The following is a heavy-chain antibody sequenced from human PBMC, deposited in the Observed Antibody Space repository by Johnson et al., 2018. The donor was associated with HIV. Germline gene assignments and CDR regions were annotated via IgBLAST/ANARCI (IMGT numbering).Heavy chain of an antibody. V-gene: IGHV3-11*01. CDR2: ISSSGSLT. D-gene: IGHD3-10*01. CDR1: GFTVSNNY. J-gene: IGHJ3*02. CDR3: ARGPTRFAAFDI. Sequence: QVQLVESGGGLIQPGGSLRLSCAASGFTVSNNYMSWIRQAPGKGLEWLSYISSSGSLTYYADSVEGRFTISRDSAKNSLYLQMNSLRAEDTAVYYCARGPTRFAAFDIWGQGTMVTVSS.